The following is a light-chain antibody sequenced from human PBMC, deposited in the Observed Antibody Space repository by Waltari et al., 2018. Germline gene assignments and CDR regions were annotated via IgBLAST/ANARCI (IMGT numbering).Light chain of an antibody. V-gene: IGLV2-14*01. CDR3: SSYTSSNTV. Sequence: QSALTQPASVSGSPGQSITISCTGTNSDVVGYVYVSWYQQHPGKAPKLMIYEVRNRPAGVSSRFSGSKSGNTASLTISGLQAEDEADYYCSSYTSSNTVFGGGTKLTIL. CDR1: NSDVVGYVY. J-gene: IGLJ2*01. CDR2: EVR.